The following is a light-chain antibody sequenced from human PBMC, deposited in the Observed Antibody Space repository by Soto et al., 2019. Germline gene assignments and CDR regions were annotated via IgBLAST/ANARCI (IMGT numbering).Light chain of an antibody. Sequence: EIVMTQSPATLSVSPGERATLSCRASQTVGTNLAWYQQKPGQAPRLLISGASARATGLPARFSGSGSGTEFTLTISSLQYEDFAVYYCQQYNNWPQTFGQGTKVDIK. CDR1: QTVGTN. J-gene: IGKJ1*01. CDR2: GAS. CDR3: QQYNNWPQT. V-gene: IGKV3-15*01.